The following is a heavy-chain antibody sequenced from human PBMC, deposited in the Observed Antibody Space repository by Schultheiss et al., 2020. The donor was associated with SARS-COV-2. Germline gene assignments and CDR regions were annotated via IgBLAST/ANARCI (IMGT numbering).Heavy chain of an antibody. CDR3: ATWEERSGSYLGQSEGDY. CDR1: GGTFSSYT. Sequence: ASVKVSCKASGGTFSSYTSSWLRQAPGQGLEWMGWISAYNGNTNYAQKFQGRVTMTEDTSTDIAYMEVSSLRSEDTAVYYCATWEERSGSYLGQSEGDYWGQGTLVTVSS. D-gene: IGHD1-26*01. J-gene: IGHJ4*02. V-gene: IGHV1-18*01. CDR2: ISAYNGNT.